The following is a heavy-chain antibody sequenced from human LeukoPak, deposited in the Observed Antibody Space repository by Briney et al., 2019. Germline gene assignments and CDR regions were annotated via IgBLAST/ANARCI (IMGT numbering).Heavy chain of an antibody. CDR3: ARVDMGLPGY. CDR2: ISSSSSYI. CDR1: GFTFSSYS. D-gene: IGHD2-2*03. J-gene: IGHJ4*02. V-gene: IGHV3-21*01. Sequence: GGSLRLSCAASGFTFSSYSMNWVRQAPGKGLEWVSSISSSSSYIYYADSVKGRFTISRDNAKNSLYLQMNRLRAEDTAVYYCARVDMGLPGYWGQGTLVTVSS.